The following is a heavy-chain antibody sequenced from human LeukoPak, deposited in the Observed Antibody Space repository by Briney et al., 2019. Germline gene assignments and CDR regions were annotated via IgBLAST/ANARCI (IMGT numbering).Heavy chain of an antibody. CDR1: GFPFTTYA. D-gene: IGHD4-17*01. CDR2: ISGSDGGT. J-gene: IGHJ4*02. CDR3: ARLRNTMTTPRFDY. Sequence: PGGSLRLSCAASGFPFTTYAMSWVRQAPGKGLEWVSAISGSDGGTHYADSVEGRFTSSRDNSNDTLYLQMNSLRADDTAVYYCARLRNTMTTPRFDYWGQGTLVTVSS. V-gene: IGHV3-23*01.